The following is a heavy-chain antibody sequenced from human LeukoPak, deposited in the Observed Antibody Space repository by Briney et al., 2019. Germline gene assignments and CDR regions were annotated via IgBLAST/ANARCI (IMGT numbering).Heavy chain of an antibody. Sequence: SETLSLTCTVSGGSISSYYWSWIRQPPGKGLEWIGYIYHSGSTNYNPSLKSRVTMSVDTSNNQFSLRLYSVTAADTAVYYCARIGPADTAMVLPGYWGQGTLVTVSS. CDR1: GGSISSYY. D-gene: IGHD5-18*01. CDR3: ARIGPADTAMVLPGY. J-gene: IGHJ4*02. CDR2: IYHSGST. V-gene: IGHV4-59*12.